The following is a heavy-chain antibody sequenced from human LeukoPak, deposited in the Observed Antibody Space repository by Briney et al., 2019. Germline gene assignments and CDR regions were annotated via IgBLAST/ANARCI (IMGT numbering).Heavy chain of an antibody. CDR2: TYYRSKWYN. CDR1: GDSVSSNSAA. Sequence: SQTLSLTCAISGDSVSSNSAAWNWIRQSPSRGLEWLGRTYYRSKWYNDYAVSVKSRITINPDTSKNQFSLQLNSVTPEDTAVYYCARGINYYDSSGYTYYMDVWGKGTTVTVSS. V-gene: IGHV6-1*01. J-gene: IGHJ6*03. CDR3: ARGINYYDSSGYTYYMDV. D-gene: IGHD3-22*01.